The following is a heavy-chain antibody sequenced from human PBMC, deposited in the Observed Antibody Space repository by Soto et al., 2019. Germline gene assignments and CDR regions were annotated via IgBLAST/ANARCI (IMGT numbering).Heavy chain of an antibody. CDR1: GGSITNSY. CDR2: IYYTGST. D-gene: IGHD6-13*01. CDR3: ASSYGNAWYTY. V-gene: IGHV4-59*01. Sequence: PSETLSLTCTVSGGSITNSYWNWIRQPPGKGLEWIGCIYYTGSTNFNPSLKSRVAMSVDKSKNQFSLQLTSVTAADTAVYYCASSYGNAWYTYWGQGIQVTVSS. J-gene: IGHJ4*02.